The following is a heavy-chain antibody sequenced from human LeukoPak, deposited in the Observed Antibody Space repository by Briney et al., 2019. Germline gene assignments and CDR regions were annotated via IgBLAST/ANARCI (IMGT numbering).Heavy chain of an antibody. J-gene: IGHJ4*02. CDR2: LWNGGRT. CDR3: MGDIPDNSYEY. V-gene: IGHV3-53*01. D-gene: IGHD2-21*01. CDR1: GYVVLSNY. Sequence: GGSLRLSCTASGYVVLSNYMAWVRQAPGKGLEWVSVLWNGGRTYFADSVEGRFTISKDDSTNTLYLQMNSLKVEDTAVYYCMGDIPDNSYEYWGQGTLVTVSS.